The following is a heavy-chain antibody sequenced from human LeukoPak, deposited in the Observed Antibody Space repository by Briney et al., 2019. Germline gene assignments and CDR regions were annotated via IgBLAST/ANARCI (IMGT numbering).Heavy chain of an antibody. CDR1: GGSISSSSYY. Sequence: SETLSLTCTVSGGSISSSSYYWGWIRQPPGKGLEWIGSIYYSGSTYYIPSLKSRVTISVDTSKNQFSLKLSSVTAADTAVYYCARGVRGSSWYYFDYWGQGTLVTVSS. V-gene: IGHV4-39*01. J-gene: IGHJ4*02. CDR2: IYYSGST. D-gene: IGHD6-13*01. CDR3: ARGVRGSSWYYFDY.